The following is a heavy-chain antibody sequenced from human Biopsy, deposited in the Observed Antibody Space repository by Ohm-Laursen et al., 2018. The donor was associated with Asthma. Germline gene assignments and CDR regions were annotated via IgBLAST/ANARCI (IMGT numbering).Heavy chain of an antibody. J-gene: IGHJ4*02. V-gene: IGHV1-69*04. CDR2: ILTKFDIT. CDR3: ARSYDTDSYPVLVLDY. CDR1: GGTFSNFA. Sequence: AASVKVSCNAPGGTFSNFAISWVRQAPGQGLEWMGTILTKFDITSYAEKFQGRVTITADKSTSTTYMELSRLRSEDTAVYYCARSYDTDSYPVLVLDYWGQGTLVTVSS. D-gene: IGHD3-22*01.